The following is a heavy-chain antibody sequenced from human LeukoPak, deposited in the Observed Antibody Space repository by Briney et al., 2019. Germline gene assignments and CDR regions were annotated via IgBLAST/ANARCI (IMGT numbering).Heavy chain of an antibody. V-gene: IGHV3-30-3*01. CDR3: ASGDTTGYSGDAFNI. CDR2: ISYDGSKE. CDR1: GFTFSSYS. J-gene: IGHJ3*02. D-gene: IGHD3-22*01. Sequence: QPGGSLRLSCAASGFTFSSYSMYWVRQAPGKGLEWVAVISYDGSKEYYADSVKGRFTISRDTSKNTLYLQMDSLRAEDTAVYYCASGDTTGYSGDAFNIWGQGTMVTVSS.